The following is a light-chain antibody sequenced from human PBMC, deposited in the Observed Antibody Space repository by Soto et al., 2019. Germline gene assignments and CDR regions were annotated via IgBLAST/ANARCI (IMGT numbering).Light chain of an antibody. J-gene: IGKJ5*01. V-gene: IGKV3-15*01. CDR3: QQYNNWPFS. CDR2: DVS. CDR1: QGVTTQ. Sequence: EIVMTQSPATLFVSPGDRAILSCRAGQGVTTQFAWYQQKSGQSPRLLIYDVSHRATGVPARFSGTRSETDFTLTISGLQSEDSAVYFCQQYNNWPFSFGQGTRLEIK.